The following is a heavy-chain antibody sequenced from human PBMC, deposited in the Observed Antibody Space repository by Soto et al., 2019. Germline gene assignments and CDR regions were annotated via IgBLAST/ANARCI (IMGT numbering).Heavy chain of an antibody. D-gene: IGHD3-10*01. CDR1: GYTFNRYG. J-gene: IGHJ4*02. CDR3: ARILWFGEPVPDY. Sequence: QVQLVQSGAEVKRPGASLKVSCKASGYTFNRYGIGWLRQAPGEGLEWMGWISAANGNTNYAQKFQGRVTMTTDTSTSTAYMDVRSLRSDDTALYYCARILWFGEPVPDYWGQGTLVTVSS. CDR2: ISAANGNT. V-gene: IGHV1-18*01.